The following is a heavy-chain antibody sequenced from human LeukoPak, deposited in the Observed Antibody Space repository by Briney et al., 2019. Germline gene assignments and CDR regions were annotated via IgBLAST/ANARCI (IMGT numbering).Heavy chain of an antibody. Sequence: ASVKVSCKASAYTFTSYDINRVRQATGQGLEWMGWMNPNSGNTGYVQKFQGRVAMTRNTSITTAYMELSSLRSEDTAVYYCARVGYTYGYDYWGQGTLVTVSS. J-gene: IGHJ4*02. V-gene: IGHV1-8*01. CDR1: AYTFTSYD. CDR2: MNPNSGNT. D-gene: IGHD5-18*01. CDR3: ARVGYTYGYDY.